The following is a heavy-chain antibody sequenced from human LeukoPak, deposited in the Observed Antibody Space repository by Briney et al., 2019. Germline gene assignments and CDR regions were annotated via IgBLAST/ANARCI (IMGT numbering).Heavy chain of an antibody. V-gene: IGHV1-24*01. J-gene: IGHJ4*02. D-gene: IGHD3-22*01. CDR1: GYTLTDFS. CDR2: FNREDDEP. Sequence: ASVKVSCNISGYTLTDFSMHWVRQAPGKGLEWMGGFNREDDEPIYAPHFRGRVTATEDTSTDTAYMELSSLRSEDTAVYYCATLDSYYDNSGRPLIPDWGQGTLVTVSP. CDR3: ATLDSYYDNSGRPLIPD.